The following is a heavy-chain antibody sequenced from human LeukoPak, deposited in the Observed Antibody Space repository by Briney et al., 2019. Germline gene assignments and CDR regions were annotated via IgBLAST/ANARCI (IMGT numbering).Heavy chain of an antibody. CDR1: GFTFSSYG. CDR2: ISYDGSNK. V-gene: IGHV3-30*18. D-gene: IGHD3-22*01. J-gene: IGHJ4*02. Sequence: PGGSLRLSCAASGFTFSSYGMHWVRQAPGKGLEWVAVISYDGSNKYYADSVKGRFTISRDNSKNTLYLQMNSLRAEDTAVYYCAKDGDYYDSSGYYYHFDYWGQGTLDTVSS. CDR3: AKDGDYYDSSGYYYHFDY.